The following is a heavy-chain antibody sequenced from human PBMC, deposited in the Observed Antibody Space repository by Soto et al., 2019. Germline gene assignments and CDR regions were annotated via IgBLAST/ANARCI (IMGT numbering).Heavy chain of an antibody. CDR1: GVTCGDFG. D-gene: IGHD2-15*01. J-gene: IGHJ3*02. Sequence: RLCKRAAGVTCGDFGVRRVSKATRKGLEWVSAIGTAGDTYYPGSVKGRFTISRENAKNSLYLQMNSLRAGDTAVYYCAAICSGGSCYDLAFDIWGQRTIVTVSS. V-gene: IGHV3-13*01. CDR2: IGTAGDT. CDR3: AAICSGGSCYDLAFDI.